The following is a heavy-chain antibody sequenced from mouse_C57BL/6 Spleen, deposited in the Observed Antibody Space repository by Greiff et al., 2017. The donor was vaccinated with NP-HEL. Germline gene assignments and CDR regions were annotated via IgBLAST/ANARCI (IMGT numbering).Heavy chain of an antibody. J-gene: IGHJ2*01. Sequence: QVQLQQSGPELVKPGASVTISCKASGYAFSSSWMNWVKQRPGTGLEWIGRIYPGDGDTNYNGKFKGKATLTADKSSSTAYMQLSSLTSEDSAVYFCASYYGSSSYFDYWGQGTTLTVSS. CDR2: IYPGDGDT. CDR1: GYAFSSSW. V-gene: IGHV1-82*01. D-gene: IGHD1-1*01. CDR3: ASYYGSSSYFDY.